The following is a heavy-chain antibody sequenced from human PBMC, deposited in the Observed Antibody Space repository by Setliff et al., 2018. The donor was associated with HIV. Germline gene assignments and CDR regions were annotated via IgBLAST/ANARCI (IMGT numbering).Heavy chain of an antibody. Sequence: PSETLSLTCTVSGGSISRGSYSWGWIRQPPGKGLEWIGSISYTGITNYNPSLKSRVTISVDTSQNQFSLKLSSVTAADTAVYYCARGGSRGSWYWDYWGQGTLVTVSS. CDR2: ISYTGIT. D-gene: IGHD6-13*01. CDR3: ARGGSRGSWYWDY. CDR1: GGSISRGSYS. V-gene: IGHV4-39*07. J-gene: IGHJ4*02.